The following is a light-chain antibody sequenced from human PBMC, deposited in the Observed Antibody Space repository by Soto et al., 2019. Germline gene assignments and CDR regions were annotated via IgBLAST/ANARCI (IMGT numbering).Light chain of an antibody. Sequence: EIVVTQSPATLSLSPGERATLSCRASQSVSSYLAWYQQKPGQAPRLLIYAASNRATGIPARFSGSGSGTAFTLTISSLEPEDFAVYYCQQRSNWPTWTFGQGTKVEIK. J-gene: IGKJ1*01. CDR1: QSVSSY. CDR2: AAS. CDR3: QQRSNWPTWT. V-gene: IGKV3-11*01.